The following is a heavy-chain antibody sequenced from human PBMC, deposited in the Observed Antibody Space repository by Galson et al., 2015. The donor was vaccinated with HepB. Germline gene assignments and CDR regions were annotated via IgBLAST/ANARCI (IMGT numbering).Heavy chain of an antibody. Sequence: SLRLSCAASGFKFYNYAMHWLRQAPGKRLEYVSAISSNGDDTWYAASVKGRFTISRDNSKNTLYVQMSTLRPEDTAVYYCSSDAFDVWGQGTMVIVSS. CDR2: ISSNGDDT. J-gene: IGHJ3*01. CDR1: GFKFYNYA. CDR3: SSDAFDV. V-gene: IGHV3-64*05.